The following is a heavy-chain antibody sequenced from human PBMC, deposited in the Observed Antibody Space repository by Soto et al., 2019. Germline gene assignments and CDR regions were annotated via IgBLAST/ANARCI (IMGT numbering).Heavy chain of an antibody. J-gene: IGHJ6*02. CDR3: ARYDFWSGYAAMRSYYYYGMDV. Sequence: SVKVSCKASGVTFSSYAISWVRQAPGQGLEWMGGIIPIFGTANYAQKFQGRVTITADKSTSTAYMELSSLRSEDTAVYYCARYDFWSGYAAMRSYYYYGMDVWGQGTTVTVSS. D-gene: IGHD3-3*01. CDR2: IIPIFGTA. CDR1: GVTFSSYA. V-gene: IGHV1-69*06.